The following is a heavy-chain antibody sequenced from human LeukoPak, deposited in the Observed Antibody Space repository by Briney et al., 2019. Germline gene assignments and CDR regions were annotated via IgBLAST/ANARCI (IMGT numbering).Heavy chain of an antibody. CDR1: GYSFSTNM. CDR2: ILPGGRES. J-gene: IGHJ4*02. Sequence: PGGSPRLSCVVSGYSFSTNMMTWVRQAPGKGLEWVATILPGGRESYRVDSVKGRFTISRDNAKNSLYLQMNILRAEDTAVYYCMSAHGYWGQGTLVTVTS. V-gene: IGHV3-7*01. CDR3: MSAHGY.